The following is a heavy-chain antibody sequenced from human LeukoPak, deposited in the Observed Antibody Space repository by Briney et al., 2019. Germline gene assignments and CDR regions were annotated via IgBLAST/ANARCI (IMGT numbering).Heavy chain of an antibody. D-gene: IGHD3-10*01. V-gene: IGHV3-66*01. J-gene: IGHJ4*02. CDR3: ARVGQWFGELLPGFDY. CDR2: IYSAGSP. CDR1: GFTVSSNY. Sequence: GGSLRLSCAASGFTVSSNYMSWVRQAPGKGLEWVSVIYSAGSPYYADSVKGRFTISRDNSKNTLYPQMNSLRAEDTAVYYCARVGQWFGELLPGFDYWGQGTLVTVSS.